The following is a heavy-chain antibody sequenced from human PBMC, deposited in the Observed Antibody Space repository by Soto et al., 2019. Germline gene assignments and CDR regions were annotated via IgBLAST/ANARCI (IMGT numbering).Heavy chain of an antibody. CDR3: ARGPRQLWLFLPFDY. CDR2: ISAYNGNT. CDR1: GYTFTSYG. J-gene: IGHJ4*02. V-gene: IGHV1-18*04. D-gene: IGHD5-18*01. Sequence: GASVKVSCKASGYTFTSYGISWVRQAPGQGLEWMGWISAYNGNTNYAQKLQGRVTMTTDTSTSTAYMELRSLRSDDTAVYYCARGPRQLWLFLPFDYWGQGTLVTVS.